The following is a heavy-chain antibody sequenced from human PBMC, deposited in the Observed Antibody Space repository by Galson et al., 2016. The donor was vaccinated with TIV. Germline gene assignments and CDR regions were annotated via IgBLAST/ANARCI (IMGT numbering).Heavy chain of an antibody. D-gene: IGHD3-10*01. J-gene: IGHJ4*02. V-gene: IGHV3-23*01. CDR3: AKVDSYGSGGFFEF. CDR1: GFTFTSYG. CDR2: ISGRGDSI. Sequence: SLRLSCAVSGFTFTSYGMSWVRQAPGKGLEWVSTISGRGDSIYYAKSVKGRFTISRDNSKNMQYLQLHSLEAEDKALYYCAKVDSYGSGGFFEFWGQGTLVTGSS.